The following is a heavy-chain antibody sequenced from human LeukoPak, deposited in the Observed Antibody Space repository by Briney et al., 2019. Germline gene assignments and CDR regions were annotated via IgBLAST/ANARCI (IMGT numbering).Heavy chain of an antibody. Sequence: GGSLRPSCAASGFTFSDYSMSWIRQAPGKGLEWVSYIRSSFSHTNYADSVKGRFTISRDNAKNSLYLQMNSLRAEDTAVYYCARSWHSSSWYYFDYWGQGTLVTVSS. J-gene: IGHJ4*02. D-gene: IGHD6-13*01. V-gene: IGHV3-11*06. CDR1: GFTFSDYS. CDR3: ARSWHSSSWYYFDY. CDR2: IRSSFSHT.